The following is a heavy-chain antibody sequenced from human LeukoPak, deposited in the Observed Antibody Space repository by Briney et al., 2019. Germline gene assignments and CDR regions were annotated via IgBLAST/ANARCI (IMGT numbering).Heavy chain of an antibody. CDR1: GSTFSNYA. D-gene: IGHD3-22*01. CDR2: ISYDGSNK. V-gene: IGHV3-30*04. J-gene: IGHJ1*01. CDR3: ARKYNYDSSGYSEAEYFQH. Sequence: GGSLRLSCAASGSTFSNYAMHWVRQAPGKGLEWVAVISYDGSNKYYADSVKGRFTISRDNSKNTLYLQMNSLRAEDTAVYYCARKYNYDSSGYSEAEYFQHWGQGTLVTVSS.